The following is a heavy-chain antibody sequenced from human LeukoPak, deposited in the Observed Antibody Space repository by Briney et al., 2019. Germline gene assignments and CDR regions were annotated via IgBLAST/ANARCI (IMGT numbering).Heavy chain of an antibody. Sequence: AASVTVSYTASGYTFTVYYMHWVRQAPGQGGEWMGWMNPNSGGTNYAQKFQGRVTMTRDTSISTAYMELSRLRPDDTAVYYCAREETWFGELLRNLFDPWGQGTLVTVSS. CDR2: MNPNSGGT. J-gene: IGHJ5*02. CDR3: AREETWFGELLRNLFDP. CDR1: GYTFTVYY. V-gene: IGHV1-2*02. D-gene: IGHD3-10*01.